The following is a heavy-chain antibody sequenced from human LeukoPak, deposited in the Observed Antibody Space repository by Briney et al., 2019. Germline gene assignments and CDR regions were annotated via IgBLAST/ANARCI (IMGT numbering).Heavy chain of an antibody. CDR3: AATNYYYYYMDV. D-gene: IGHD1-26*01. J-gene: IGHJ6*03. V-gene: IGHV4-38-2*02. CDR1: GYSISSGYD. CDR2: ISQSGTT. Sequence: SETLSLTCTVSGYSISSGYDWGWIRQAPGKRLEWLGSISQSGTTYDNPSLKSRVTISVDTSKNQFSLKLSSVTAADTAVYYCAATNYYYYYMDVWGKGTTVTISS.